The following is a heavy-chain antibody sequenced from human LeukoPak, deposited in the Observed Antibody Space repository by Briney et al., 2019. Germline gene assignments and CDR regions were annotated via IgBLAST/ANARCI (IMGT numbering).Heavy chain of an antibody. J-gene: IGHJ6*04. Sequence: GGSLRLSCAASGFTFSSYAMHWVRQAPGKGLEWVAVISYDGSNKYYADSVKGRFTISRDNSKNTLYLQMNSLRAEDTAVYYCAREDIVVVPAAMHYYYYGMDVWGKGTTVTVSS. CDR1: GFTFSSYA. V-gene: IGHV3-30*04. D-gene: IGHD2-2*01. CDR3: AREDIVVVPAAMHYYYYGMDV. CDR2: ISYDGSNK.